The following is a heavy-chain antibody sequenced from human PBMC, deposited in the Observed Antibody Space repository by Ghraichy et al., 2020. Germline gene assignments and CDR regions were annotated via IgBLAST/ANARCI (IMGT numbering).Heavy chain of an antibody. V-gene: IGHV1-3*01. D-gene: IGHD3-3*02. Sequence: KFQGRVTITRDTSASTAYMELSSLRSEDTAVYYCARVAFGQQGGADAFDIWGQGTMVTVSS. J-gene: IGHJ3*02. CDR3: ARVAFGQQGGADAFDI.